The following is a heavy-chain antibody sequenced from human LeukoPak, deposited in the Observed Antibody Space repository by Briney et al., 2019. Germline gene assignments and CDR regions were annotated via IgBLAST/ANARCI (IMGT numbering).Heavy chain of an antibody. V-gene: IGHV3-7*01. J-gene: IGHJ4*02. CDR2: IKQDGSEK. CDR1: GFTFSSYW. CDR3: ARSRAEDSSGPHPFDY. D-gene: IGHD6-19*01. Sequence: GGSLRLSCAASGFTFSSYWMSWVRQAPGKGLEWVANIKQDGSEKYYVDSVKGRFTISRDNAKNSLYLQMNSLRAEDTAVYYCARSRAEDSSGPHPFDYWGQGTRVTVSS.